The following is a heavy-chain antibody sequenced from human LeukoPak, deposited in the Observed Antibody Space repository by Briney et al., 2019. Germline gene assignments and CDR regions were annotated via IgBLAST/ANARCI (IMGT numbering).Heavy chain of an antibody. D-gene: IGHD3-16*01. CDR2: ISGSGGST. Sequence: PGGSLRLSCAASGFTFNSYAMSWVRQAPGKGLEWVSAISGSGGSTYYADSVKGRFTISRDNSKNTLYLQMNSLRAEDTAVYYCAKLARWAAVTGGDYFDYWGQGTLVTVSS. CDR3: AKLARWAAVTGGDYFDY. J-gene: IGHJ4*02. V-gene: IGHV3-23*01. CDR1: GFTFNSYA.